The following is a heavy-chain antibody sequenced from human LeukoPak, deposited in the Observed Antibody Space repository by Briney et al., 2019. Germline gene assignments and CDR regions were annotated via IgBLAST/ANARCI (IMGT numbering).Heavy chain of an antibody. CDR1: GGSISSYY. D-gene: IGHD6-13*01. V-gene: IGHV4-59*01. J-gene: IGHJ6*02. Sequence: ETLSLTCTVSGGSISSYYWSWIRQPPGKGLEWIGYIYYSGSTNYNPSLKSRVTISVDTSKNQFSLKLSSVTAADTAVYYCARDGGIAAAGTYYYYYGMDVWGQGTTVTVSS. CDR2: IYYSGST. CDR3: ARDGGIAAAGTYYYYYGMDV.